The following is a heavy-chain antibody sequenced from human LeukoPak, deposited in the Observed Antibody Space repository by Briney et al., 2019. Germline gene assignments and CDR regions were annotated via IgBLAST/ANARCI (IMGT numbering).Heavy chain of an antibody. CDR3: ATVVGARGGDYFDY. V-gene: IGHV1-2*02. Sequence: ASVKVSCKASGYTFTGHYMHWVRQAPGQGLEWMGWMNPNSGGTNYAQKFQGRVTMTRDTSISTAYMELSRLRSDDTAVYYCATVVGARGGDYFDYWGQGTLVTVSS. J-gene: IGHJ4*02. CDR2: MNPNSGGT. CDR1: GYTFTGHY. D-gene: IGHD1-26*01.